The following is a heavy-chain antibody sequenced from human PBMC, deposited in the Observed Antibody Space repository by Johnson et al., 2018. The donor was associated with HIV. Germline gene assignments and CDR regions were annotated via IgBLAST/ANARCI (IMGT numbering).Heavy chain of an antibody. D-gene: IGHD2-2*01. Sequence: QVQLVESGGGVARPGGSLRLSCAASGFTFDDYGMSWVRQAPGKGLEWVAFIRYDGSDKQYADYVKGRFTISKDNSKNTLYLQMNSLRAEDTAVYYCAKGGGLLSAFDIWGQGTMVTVSS. V-gene: IGHV3-30*02. CDR2: IRYDGSDK. CDR3: AKGGGLLSAFDI. CDR1: GFTFDDYG. J-gene: IGHJ3*02.